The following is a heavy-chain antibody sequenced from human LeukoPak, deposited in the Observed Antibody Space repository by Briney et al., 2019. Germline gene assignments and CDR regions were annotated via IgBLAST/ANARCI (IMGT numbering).Heavy chain of an antibody. D-gene: IGHD2-8*01. Sequence: GASVKVSCKASGYTFTGYYMHWVRQAPGQGLEWMGWINPNSGGTNYAQKFQGRVTMTRDTSISTAYMELSRLRSDDTAVYYCARGGDIVLMVYSWLDPWGQGTLVTVSS. CDR3: ARGGDIVLMVYSWLDP. J-gene: IGHJ5*02. CDR1: GYTFTGYY. V-gene: IGHV1-2*02. CDR2: INPNSGGT.